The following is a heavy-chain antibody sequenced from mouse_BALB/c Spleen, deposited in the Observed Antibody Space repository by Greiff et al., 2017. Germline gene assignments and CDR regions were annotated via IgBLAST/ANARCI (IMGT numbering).Heavy chain of an antibody. CDR2: ISSGSSTI. D-gene: IGHD2-3*01. V-gene: IGHV5-17*02. CDR1: GFTFSSFG. Sequence: EVQRVESGGGLVQPGGSRKLSCAASGFTFSSFGMHWVRQAPEKGLEWVAYISSGSSTIYYADTVKGRFTISRDNPKNTLFLQMTSLRSEDTAMYYCAREGDDGYPYYYAMDYWGQGTSVTVSS. J-gene: IGHJ4*01. CDR3: AREGDDGYPYYYAMDY.